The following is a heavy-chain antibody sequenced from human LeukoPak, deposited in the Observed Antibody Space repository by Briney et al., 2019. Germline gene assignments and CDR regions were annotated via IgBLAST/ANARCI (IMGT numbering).Heavy chain of an antibody. D-gene: IGHD6-13*01. CDR1: GYTFTSYG. Sequence: VASVKVSCKASGYTFTSYGISWVRQAPGQGLEWMGWISAYNGNTNYAQKLQGRVTMTTDTSTSTAYMELRSLRSDDTAVYYCAREGEQLAGDWYFDLWGRGTLVTVSS. V-gene: IGHV1-18*01. CDR3: AREGEQLAGDWYFDL. J-gene: IGHJ2*01. CDR2: ISAYNGNT.